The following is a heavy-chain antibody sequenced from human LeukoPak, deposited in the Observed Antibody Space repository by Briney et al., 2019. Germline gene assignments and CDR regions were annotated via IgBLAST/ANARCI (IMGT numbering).Heavy chain of an antibody. Sequence: SVTVCFTSAAGTFSIYAITWVRQAPGQGLEWMGGIITIFGTANNAQKFQGRVTITTDESTSTAYMELSSLRSEDTAVYYCERAYHASGSYLDYWGQGPLVTVSS. J-gene: IGHJ4*02. CDR1: AGTFSIYA. CDR3: ERAYHASGSYLDY. V-gene: IGHV1-69*05. D-gene: IGHD3-10*01. CDR2: IITIFGTA.